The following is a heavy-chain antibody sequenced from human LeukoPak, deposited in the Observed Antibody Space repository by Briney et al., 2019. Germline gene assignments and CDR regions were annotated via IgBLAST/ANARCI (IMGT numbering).Heavy chain of an antibody. CDR3: ARVYSSENWFDP. V-gene: IGHV4-4*02. CDR2: IYHSGST. Sequence: PSETLSLTCTVSGGSISSYYWSWVRQPPGKGLEWIGEIYHSGSTNYNPSLKSRVTMSVDKSKNQFSLTLSSVTAADTAVYYCARVYSSENWFDPWGQGTLVTVSS. J-gene: IGHJ5*02. CDR1: GGSISSYY. D-gene: IGHD6-25*01.